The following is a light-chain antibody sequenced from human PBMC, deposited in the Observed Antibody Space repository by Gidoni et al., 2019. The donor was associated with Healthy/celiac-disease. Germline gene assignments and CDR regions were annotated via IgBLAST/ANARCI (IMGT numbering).Light chain of an antibody. CDR2: DAS. Sequence: EIVLTQSPATLSLSPGERATFSCRASQSVSSYLAWYQQKPGQAPRLLIYDASNRATGIPARFSGSGSGTDFTLTISSLEPEDFAVYYCQQRSNWATFGQGTKLEIK. V-gene: IGKV3-11*01. CDR3: QQRSNWAT. CDR1: QSVSSY. J-gene: IGKJ2*01.